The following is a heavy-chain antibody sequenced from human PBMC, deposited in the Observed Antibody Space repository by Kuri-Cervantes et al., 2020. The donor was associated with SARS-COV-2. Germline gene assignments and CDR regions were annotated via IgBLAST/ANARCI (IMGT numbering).Heavy chain of an antibody. D-gene: IGHD6-13*01. V-gene: IGHV3-30*04. J-gene: IGHJ3*02. CDR3: AGDLNRYSSSWGAFDI. CDR1: GFTFSSYS. Sequence: GESLKISCAASGFTFSSYSMHWVRQAPGKGLEWVAGISYDGSNKYYADSVKGRFTISRDNSKNTLYLQMNSLRAEDTAVYYCAGDLNRYSSSWGAFDIWGQGTMVTVSS. CDR2: ISYDGSNK.